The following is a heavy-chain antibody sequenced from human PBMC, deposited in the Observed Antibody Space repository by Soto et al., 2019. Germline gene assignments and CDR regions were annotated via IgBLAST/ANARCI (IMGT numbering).Heavy chain of an antibody. CDR2: SXRSANX. V-gene: IGHV3-23*01. D-gene: IGHD3-10*01. CDR1: GFTFGSYA. CDR3: VREFTPGSPDYDY. Sequence: PGXSRRLSCVASGFTFGSYAMSWVRQAPXKGVEWFSESXRSANXVYAAYVRGRXXISRDNSXXNLYLQMDSLRVEETAVYYCVREFTPGSPDYDYWGLGTLVTVSS. J-gene: IGHJ4*02.